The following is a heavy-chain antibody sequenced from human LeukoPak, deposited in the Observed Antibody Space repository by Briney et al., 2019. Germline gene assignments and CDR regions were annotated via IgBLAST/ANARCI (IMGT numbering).Heavy chain of an antibody. Sequence: GGFLRLSCTASGFTFSGFAMHWVRQAPGKGLEYVSSISTNGGNTYYANSVKGRFTISRDNSKNTLYLQMGSLRPEDMAVYYCARGQLWSPYYFDYWGQGTLVTVSS. J-gene: IGHJ4*02. CDR2: ISTNGGNT. V-gene: IGHV3-64*01. D-gene: IGHD5-18*01. CDR1: GFTFSGFA. CDR3: ARGQLWSPYYFDY.